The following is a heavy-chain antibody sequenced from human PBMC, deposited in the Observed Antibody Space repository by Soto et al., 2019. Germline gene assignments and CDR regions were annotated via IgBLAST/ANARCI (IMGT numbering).Heavy chain of an antibody. V-gene: IGHV4-30-2*01. CDR1: GASITLGGYS. D-gene: IGHD1-26*01. J-gene: IGHJ4*02. CDR3: ARGGGSDSFDY. Sequence: KPSETLSLTCTVSGASITLGGYSWSWIRQTPGKGLEWIGYINHLETTFYNPSFESRLTLSIDRAKNQFSLKLHSMSAADRAVYFCARGGGSDSFDYWGPGILVIVSS. CDR2: INHLETT.